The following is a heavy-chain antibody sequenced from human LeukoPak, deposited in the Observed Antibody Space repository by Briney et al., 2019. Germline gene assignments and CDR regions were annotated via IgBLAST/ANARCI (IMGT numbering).Heavy chain of an antibody. V-gene: IGHV1-46*01. Sequence: GASVKVSCKASGYTFTSYYMHWVRQAPGQGPEWMGIINPRGGSTDYAQKFQGRVTMTSDMSTSTIYMEMNSLTSEDTAVYFCARVGITAATADYWGQGTLVTVS. CDR2: INPRGGST. D-gene: IGHD6-25*01. CDR1: GYTFTSYY. CDR3: ARVGITAATADY. J-gene: IGHJ4*02.